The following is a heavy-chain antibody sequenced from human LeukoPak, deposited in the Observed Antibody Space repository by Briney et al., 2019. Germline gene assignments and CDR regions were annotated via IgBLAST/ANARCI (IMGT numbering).Heavy chain of an antibody. CDR1: GYTFTSYG. CDR3: ARFCSGGSCYAPNYYYGMDV. J-gene: IGHJ6*02. Sequence: ASVTVSCKASGYTFTSYGISWVRQAPGQGLEWMGWISAYNGNTNYAQKLQGRDTMTTDTSTSTAYMELRSLRSDDTAVYYCARFCSGGSCYAPNYYYGMDVWGQGTTVTVSS. CDR2: ISAYNGNT. D-gene: IGHD2-15*01. V-gene: IGHV1-18*01.